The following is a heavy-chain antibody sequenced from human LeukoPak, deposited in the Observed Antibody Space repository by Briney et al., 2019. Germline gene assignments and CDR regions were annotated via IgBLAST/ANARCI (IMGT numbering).Heavy chain of an antibody. Sequence: GGSLTLSCAASGFTFDDYAMHWVRQAPGKGLEWVSLISWDGGSTYYADSVKGRFTISRDNSKNSLYLQMNSLRAEDTALYYCAKATGYYDSRGYYGGYYFDYWGQGTLVTVSS. D-gene: IGHD3-22*01. CDR3: AKATGYYDSRGYYGGYYFDY. V-gene: IGHV3-43D*03. CDR1: GFTFDDYA. J-gene: IGHJ4*02. CDR2: ISWDGGST.